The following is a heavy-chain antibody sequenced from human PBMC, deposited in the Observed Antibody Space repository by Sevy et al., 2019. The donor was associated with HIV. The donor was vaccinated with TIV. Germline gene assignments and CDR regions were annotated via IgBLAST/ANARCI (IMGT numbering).Heavy chain of an antibody. V-gene: IGHV3-23*01. CDR1: GFTFSTYA. J-gene: IGHJ6*02. Sequence: GGYLRLSCAASGFTFSTYAMSWVRQAPGKGLEWVSAISGSGGSTYYADSVMGRFTISRDKSKNTLYLQMHSLRAEDTAVYYCVKGDRTFYGMDVWGQGTTVTVSS. CDR3: VKGDRTFYGMDV. CDR2: ISGSGGST.